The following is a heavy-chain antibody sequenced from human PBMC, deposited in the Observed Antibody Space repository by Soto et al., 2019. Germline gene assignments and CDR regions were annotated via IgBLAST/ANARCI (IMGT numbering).Heavy chain of an antibody. CDR2: ISTGSRYI. CDR1: GFTFSDFS. J-gene: IGHJ1*01. V-gene: IGHV3-21*02. CDR3: VREGPGGDDFWAGYLNLGYFQH. Sequence: EVQLVESGGGLINPGGSLRLSCEASGFTFSDFSMHWVRQAPGKRLEWVSSISTGSRYIYYGDSLKGRFTTSRDDATNALYLQMVSLRAEDTAMYYCVREGPGGDDFWAGYLNLGYFQHWGPGALVTVSS. D-gene: IGHD3-3*01.